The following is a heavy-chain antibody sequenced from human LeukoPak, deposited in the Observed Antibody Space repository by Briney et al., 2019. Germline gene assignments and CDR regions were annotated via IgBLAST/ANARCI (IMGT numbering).Heavy chain of an antibody. CDR3: VRYGFITIFGVVTYYMDV. CDR1: GFTFSSYS. V-gene: IGHV3-21*01. J-gene: IGHJ6*03. Sequence: PGGSLRLSCAASGFTFSSYSMNWVRQAPGKGLEWVSSISSSSSYIYYADSVKGRFTISRDNAKNSLYLQMNSLRAEDTAVYYCVRYGFITIFGVVTYYMDVWGKGTTVTVSS. D-gene: IGHD3-3*01. CDR2: ISSSSSYI.